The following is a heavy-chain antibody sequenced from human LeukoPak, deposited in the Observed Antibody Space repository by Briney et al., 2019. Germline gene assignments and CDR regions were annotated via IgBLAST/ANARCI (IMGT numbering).Heavy chain of an antibody. CDR3: ARGPKGGSYYENPDYFDY. CDR2: IIPIFGTA. V-gene: IGHV1-69*13. CDR1: GGTFSSYA. D-gene: IGHD1-26*01. Sequence: ASVKVSCKASGGTFSSYAISWVRQAPGQGLEWMGGIIPIFGTANYAQKFQGRVTITADESTSTAYMELSSLRSEDTAVYYRARGPKGGSYYENPDYFDYWGQGTLVTVSS. J-gene: IGHJ4*02.